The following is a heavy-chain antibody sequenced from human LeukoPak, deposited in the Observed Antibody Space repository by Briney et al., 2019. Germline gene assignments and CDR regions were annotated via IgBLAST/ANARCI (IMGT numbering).Heavy chain of an antibody. CDR2: ISYDGSNK. CDR1: GFTFSTYA. J-gene: IGHJ6*04. D-gene: IGHD3-10*02. Sequence: GGSLRLSCAASGFTFSTYAMHWVRQAPGKGVEWVAVISYDGSNKYYADSVKGRFTISRDISKNTLYLQMNSLRAEDTAMYYCSRDMSPAMDVWGKGTTVNVSS. CDR3: SRDMSPAMDV. V-gene: IGHV3-30*04.